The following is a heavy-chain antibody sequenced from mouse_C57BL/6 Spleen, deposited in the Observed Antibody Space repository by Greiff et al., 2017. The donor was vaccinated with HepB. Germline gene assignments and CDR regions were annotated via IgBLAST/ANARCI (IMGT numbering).Heavy chain of an antibody. D-gene: IGHD2-2*01. CDR3: ARSRGYDGDYYAMDY. J-gene: IGHJ4*01. CDR2: IDPSDSYT. CDR1: GYTFTSYW. Sequence: VQLQQPGAELVMPGASVKLSCKASGYTFTSYWMHWVKQRPGQGLEWIGEIDPSDSYTNYNQKFKGKSTLTVDKSSSTAYMQLSSLTSEDSAVYYCARSRGYDGDYYAMDYWGQGTSVTVSS. V-gene: IGHV1-69*01.